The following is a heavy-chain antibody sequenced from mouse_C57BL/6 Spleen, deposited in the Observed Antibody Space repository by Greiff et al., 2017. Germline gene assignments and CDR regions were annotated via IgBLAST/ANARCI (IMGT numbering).Heavy chain of an antibody. J-gene: IGHJ2*01. Sequence: VQLQESGPELVKPGASVKISCKASGYAFSSSWMNWVKQRPGKGLEWIGRIYPGDGDTNYNGKFKGKATLTADKSSSTAYMQLSSLTSEDSAVYFCATGSSYLYYFDYWGQGTTLTVSS. D-gene: IGHD1-1*01. V-gene: IGHV1-82*01. CDR1: GYAFSSSW. CDR2: IYPGDGDT. CDR3: ATGSSYLYYFDY.